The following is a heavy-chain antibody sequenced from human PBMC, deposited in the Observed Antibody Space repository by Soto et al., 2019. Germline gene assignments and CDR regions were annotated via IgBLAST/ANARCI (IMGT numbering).Heavy chain of an antibody. J-gene: IGHJ5*02. CDR2: ISAYTDDP. Sequence: ASVKVSCKASGNTFTNFGVTWVRQAPGQGLEWMGWISAYTDDPNYAQKFQGRVTMTIDTSTSTAYLDLRSLASDDTAVYYCARVIPGAEAWFDPWGQGTLVTVSS. V-gene: IGHV1-18*01. CDR1: GNTFTNFG. CDR3: ARVIPGAEAWFDP. D-gene: IGHD2-2*01.